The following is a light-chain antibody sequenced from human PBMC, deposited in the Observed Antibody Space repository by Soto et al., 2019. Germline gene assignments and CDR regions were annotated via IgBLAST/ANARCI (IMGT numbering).Light chain of an antibody. Sequence: EIVLTQSPGTLSLSPGERATLSCRASQSVNNNYLAWYQQKPGQAPRLLIYAASSRATGIPDRFSGSGSGTDFTITISRLEPEDFTVYYCQQFGGTPITFGQGTRLEIK. CDR1: QSVNNNY. CDR2: AAS. V-gene: IGKV3-20*01. CDR3: QQFGGTPIT. J-gene: IGKJ5*01.